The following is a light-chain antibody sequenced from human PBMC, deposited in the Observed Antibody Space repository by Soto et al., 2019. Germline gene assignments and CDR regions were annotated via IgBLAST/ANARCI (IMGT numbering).Light chain of an antibody. CDR3: QQYNSYGWT. CDR2: KAS. J-gene: IGKJ1*01. Sequence: DIQMTQSPSTLSASVGDRVTITCRASQSISSWLAWYQQKPGKAPKLLIYKASSLESGVPSRFSGSGSGTEFTLTISSLQPDDFATYYGQQYNSYGWTFCQGTKVEIK. V-gene: IGKV1-5*03. CDR1: QSISSW.